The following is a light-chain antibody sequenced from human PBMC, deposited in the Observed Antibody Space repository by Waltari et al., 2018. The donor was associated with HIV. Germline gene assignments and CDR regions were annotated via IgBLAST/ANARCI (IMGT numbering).Light chain of an antibody. CDR2: IHL. J-gene: IGLJ3*02. V-gene: IGLV1-40*01. CDR3: QSYDSRLTVWV. CDR1: SPNTGADYD. Sequence: QSVLTQPASVSGALGQRVTIPCTGSSPNTGADYDVHWYQQFPGEAAKLLIYIHLNQPSGVPDRFSGSKTGTSASLTITELQAEDAADYYCQSYDSRLTVWVVSGGTKVTVL.